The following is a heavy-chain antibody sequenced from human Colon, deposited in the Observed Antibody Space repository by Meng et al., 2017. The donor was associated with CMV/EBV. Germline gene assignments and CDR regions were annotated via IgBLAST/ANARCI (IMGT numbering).Heavy chain of an antibody. J-gene: IGHJ4*02. CDR2: IRNKPDEPKK. D-gene: IGHD3-10*01. CDR1: GFTFSDQG. CDR3: ARDSMKGGGFDY. V-gene: IGHV3-72*01. Sequence: ASGFTFSDQGMDWYRQGPGKGMEWVGRIRNKPDEPKKENAASVTGRFIISRDDSENSLFLQMNNLKTEDAAVYYCARDSMKGGGFDYWGQGTLVTVSS.